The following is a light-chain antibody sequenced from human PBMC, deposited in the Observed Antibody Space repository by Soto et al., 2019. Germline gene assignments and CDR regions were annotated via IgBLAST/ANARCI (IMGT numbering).Light chain of an antibody. CDR1: QSISSSY. CDR2: GTS. J-gene: IGKJ4*01. Sequence: ETVLTQSPGTLSLSPGERATLSCRASQSISSSYLAWYQQKPGQAPRLLIYGTSNRATGIPDRFSGSGSGTDFTLTISRLEPEDLAVYYCQQYGSSPLTFGGGTKVDIK. V-gene: IGKV3-20*01. CDR3: QQYGSSPLT.